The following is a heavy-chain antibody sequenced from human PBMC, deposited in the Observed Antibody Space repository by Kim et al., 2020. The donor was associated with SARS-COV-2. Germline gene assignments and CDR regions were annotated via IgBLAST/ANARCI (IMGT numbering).Heavy chain of an antibody. CDR1: GFTFSSYA. Sequence: GGSLRLSCAASGFTFSSYAMSWVRQAPGKGLEWVSAISGSGGSTYYADSVKGRFTISRDNSKNTLYLQMNSLRAEDTAVYYCAKVSTGYYYDSSGYQGYWGQGTLVTVSS. D-gene: IGHD3-22*01. CDR2: ISGSGGST. CDR3: AKVSTGYYYDSSGYQGY. J-gene: IGHJ4*02. V-gene: IGHV3-23*01.